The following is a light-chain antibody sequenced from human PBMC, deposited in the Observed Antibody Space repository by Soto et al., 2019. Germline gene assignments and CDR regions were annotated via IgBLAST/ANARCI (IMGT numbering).Light chain of an antibody. V-gene: IGLV1-51*02. CDR2: ENN. J-gene: IGLJ1*01. CDR3: GTWDSTLSAV. CDR1: SSNNGNNY. Sequence: QSVLTQPPSVSAAPGQKVTISCSGSSSNNGNNYVSWYQQLPGTDPKLLIYENNKRPSRIPDRFSGSKSGTSATLGITGLQTGDEADYYCGTWDSTLSAVFGTGTKVTVL.